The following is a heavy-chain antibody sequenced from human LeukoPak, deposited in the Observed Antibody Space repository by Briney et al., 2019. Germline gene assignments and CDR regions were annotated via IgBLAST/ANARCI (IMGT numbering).Heavy chain of an antibody. D-gene: IGHD3-3*01. CDR2: IYHSGST. V-gene: IGHV4-59*01. J-gene: IGHJ4*02. CDR1: GGSISSYY. Sequence: SETLSLTCTVSGGSISSYYWSWIRQPPGKGLEWIGYIYHSGSTNYNPSLKSRVTISVDTSKNQFSLKLSSVTAADTAVYYCAREVPLRFLDYWGQGTLVTVSS. CDR3: AREVPLRFLDY.